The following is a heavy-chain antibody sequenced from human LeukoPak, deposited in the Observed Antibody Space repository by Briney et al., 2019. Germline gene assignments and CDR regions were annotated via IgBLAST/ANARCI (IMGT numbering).Heavy chain of an antibody. V-gene: IGHV3-23*01. D-gene: IGHD6-19*01. Sequence: GGSLRLSCAASGFTFSTYSMTWVRQAPGKGLEWVSSIYGSGERTFYADSVRGRFTVSRDNSKNTLYLEMNSLRAEDTAVYFCAKDVVPDSGWDLDHWGQGTLVTVSP. CDR1: GFTFSTYS. CDR2: IYGSGERT. J-gene: IGHJ4*02. CDR3: AKDVVPDSGWDLDH.